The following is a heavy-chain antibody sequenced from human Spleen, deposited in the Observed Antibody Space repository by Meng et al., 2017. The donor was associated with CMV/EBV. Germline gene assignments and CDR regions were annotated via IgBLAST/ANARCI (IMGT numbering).Heavy chain of an antibody. Sequence: AQLQQGGGGLLKPSETLSLTCAVYGGSFSGYYWSWIRQPPGKGLEWIGEINHSGSTNYNPSLKSRVTISVDTSKNQFSLKLSSVTAADTAVYYCASFDGYNNFDYWGQGTLVTVSS. CDR3: ASFDGYNNFDY. CDR1: GGSFSGYY. D-gene: IGHD5-24*01. CDR2: INHSGST. V-gene: IGHV4-34*01. J-gene: IGHJ4*02.